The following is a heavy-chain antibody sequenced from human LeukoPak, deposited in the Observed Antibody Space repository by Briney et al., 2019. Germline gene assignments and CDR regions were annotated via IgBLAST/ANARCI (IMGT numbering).Heavy chain of an antibody. D-gene: IGHD3-10*01. Sequence: SETLSLTCTVSGXSVSNYHWSWIRQPPGKGLEWIGSIYYSGSTYYNPSLKSRVTISVDTSKNQFSLKLSSVTAADTAVYYCASWFGELFSWNWFDPWGQGTLVTVSS. V-gene: IGHV4-39*01. J-gene: IGHJ5*02. CDR1: GXSVSNYH. CDR2: IYYSGST. CDR3: ASWFGELFSWNWFDP.